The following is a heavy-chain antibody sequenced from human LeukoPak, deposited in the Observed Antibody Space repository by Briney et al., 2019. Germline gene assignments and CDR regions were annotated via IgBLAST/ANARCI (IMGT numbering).Heavy chain of an antibody. J-gene: IGHJ4*02. CDR3: ARAVAGEFDY. V-gene: IGHV4-39*01. CDR2: IYYSGST. CDR1: GGSISSSSYY. D-gene: IGHD6-19*01. Sequence: PSETLSLTCTVSGGSISSSSYYWGWIRQPPGKGLEWIGSIYYSGSTYYNPSLKSRVTISVDTSKNQFSLKLSSVTAADTAVYYCARAVAGEFDYWGQGTPVTVSS.